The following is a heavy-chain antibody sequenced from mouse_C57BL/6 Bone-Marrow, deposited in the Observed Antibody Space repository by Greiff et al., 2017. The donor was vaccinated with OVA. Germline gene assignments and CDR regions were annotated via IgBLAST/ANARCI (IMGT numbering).Heavy chain of an antibody. V-gene: IGHV7-3*01. J-gene: IGHJ2*01. CDR2: IRNKANGYTT. CDR3: ARNYYGSRYFDY. D-gene: IGHD1-1*01. CDR1: GFTFTDYY. Sequence: EVQRVESGGGLVQPGGSLSLSCAASGFTFTDYYMSWVRQPPGKALEWLGFIRNKANGYTTEYSASVKGRFTISRDNSQSILYLQMNALRAEDSATYYCARNYYGSRYFDYWGQGTTLTVSS.